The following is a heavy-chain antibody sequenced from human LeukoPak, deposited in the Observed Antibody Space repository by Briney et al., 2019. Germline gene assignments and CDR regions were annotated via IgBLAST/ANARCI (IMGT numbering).Heavy chain of an antibody. J-gene: IGHJ5*01. CDR2: ISYDGSNK. D-gene: IGHD1-1*01. CDR3: ARDVQRGSGWFDY. Sequence: GRSLRLSCAASGFTFSSYAMHWVRQAPGKGLEWVAVISYDGSNKYYADSVKGRFTISRDNAKNSLYLQMNSLRAEDTAVYYCARDVQRGSGWFDYWGQGTLVTVSS. V-gene: IGHV3-30*04. CDR1: GFTFSSYA.